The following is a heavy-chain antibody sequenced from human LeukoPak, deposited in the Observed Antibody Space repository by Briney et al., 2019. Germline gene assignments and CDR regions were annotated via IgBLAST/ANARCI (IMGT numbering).Heavy chain of an antibody. CDR1: GFTFSSYG. D-gene: IGHD2-15*01. Sequence: PGGSLRLSCAASGFTFSSYGMHWVRQAPGKGLEWVAVIWYDGSNKYYADSVKGRFTISRDNSKNTLYLQMNSLRAEDTAVYYCAKDRLHCSGGSCYSGYFDYWGQGTLVTVSS. V-gene: IGHV3-33*06. CDR3: AKDRLHCSGGSCYSGYFDY. CDR2: IWYDGSNK. J-gene: IGHJ4*02.